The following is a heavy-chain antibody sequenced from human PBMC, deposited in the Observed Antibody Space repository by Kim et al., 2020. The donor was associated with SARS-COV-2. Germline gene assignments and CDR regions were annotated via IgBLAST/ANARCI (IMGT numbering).Heavy chain of an antibody. CDR2: INAGNGNT. CDR1: GYTFTSYA. J-gene: IGHJ2*01. CDR3: ARVKIVVDIPYSYWYFDL. Sequence: ASVKVSCKASGYTFTSYAMHWVRQAPGQRLEWMGWINAGNGNTKYSQKFQGRVTITRDTSASTAYMELSSLRSEDTAVYYCARVKIVVDIPYSYWYFDLWGRGTLVTVSS. D-gene: IGHD3-22*01. V-gene: IGHV1-3*01.